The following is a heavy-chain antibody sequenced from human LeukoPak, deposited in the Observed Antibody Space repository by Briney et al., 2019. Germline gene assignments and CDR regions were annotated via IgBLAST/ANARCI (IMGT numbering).Heavy chain of an antibody. CDR3: ARDDYGSGSYAYYYGMDV. CDR1: GFTFTAYL. D-gene: IGHD3-10*01. CDR2: MSSDGNAM. V-gene: IGHV3-30-3*01. J-gene: IGHJ6*04. Sequence: GGSLRLSCAASGFTFTAYLIHWVRQAPGKGLEWVAVMSSDGNAMFYADSVKGRFTISRDNSKNTLYLQMNSLRAEDTAVYYCARDDYGSGSYAYYYGMDVWGKGTTVTVSS.